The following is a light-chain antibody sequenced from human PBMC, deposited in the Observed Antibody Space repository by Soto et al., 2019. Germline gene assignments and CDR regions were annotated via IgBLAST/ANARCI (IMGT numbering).Light chain of an antibody. Sequence: QSALTQPPSASGSPGQSVTISCTGTSSDIGAYNYVSWSQQHPGEAPKLIISEVNKRPSGVPDRFSGSKSGNTASLTVSGLQAEDEADYYCTSYGGRDNLMFGGGTQLTVL. CDR1: SSDIGAYNY. V-gene: IGLV2-8*01. CDR3: TSYGGRDNLM. J-gene: IGLJ3*02. CDR2: EVN.